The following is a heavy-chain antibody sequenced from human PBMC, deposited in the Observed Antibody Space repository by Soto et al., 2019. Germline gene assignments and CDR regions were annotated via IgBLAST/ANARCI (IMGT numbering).Heavy chain of an antibody. CDR3: ARARPTRITIVGVVIPTFDY. V-gene: IGHV1-18*01. Sequence: QVQLVQSGAEVKKPGASVKVSCKASGYTFTSYGISWVRQAPGQGLEWMGWISAYNGNTNYAQKLQGRVTMTTDTSTSTAYMELRSLRSDDTAVYYCARARPTRITIVGVVIPTFDYWGQGTLVTVSS. D-gene: IGHD3-3*01. CDR2: ISAYNGNT. J-gene: IGHJ4*02. CDR1: GYTFTSYG.